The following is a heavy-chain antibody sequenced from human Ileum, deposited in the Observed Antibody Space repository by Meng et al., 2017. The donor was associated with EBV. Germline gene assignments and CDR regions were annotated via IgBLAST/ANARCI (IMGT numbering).Heavy chain of an antibody. J-gene: IGHJ4*02. CDR2: INHSGST. D-gene: IGHD3-10*01. CDR3: ARGNKVSDRGFDY. Sequence: QAEPQQWGAGLLKPSETLSLPCAVYGGSFSGYYWSWIRQPPGKGLEWIGEINHSGSTNYNPSLKSRVTISVDTSKNQFSLKLSSVTAADTAVYYCARGNKVSDRGFDYWGQGTLVTVSS. V-gene: IGHV4-34*01. CDR1: GGSFSGYY.